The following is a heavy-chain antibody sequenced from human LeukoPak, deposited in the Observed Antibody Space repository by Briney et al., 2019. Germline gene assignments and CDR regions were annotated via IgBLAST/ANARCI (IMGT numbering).Heavy chain of an antibody. V-gene: IGHV3-74*01. Sequence: GGSLRLSCAASGFTFNTYRMHWVRQAPGKGLVWVSRINADGRTTNYADSVKGRFTISRDNAKNTLYLKMNSLRVEDTATYYCAKVDGSGNSIFDYWGQVTLVPVSS. CDR2: INADGRTT. CDR3: AKVDGSGNSIFDY. D-gene: IGHD3-22*01. CDR1: GFTFNTYR. J-gene: IGHJ4*02.